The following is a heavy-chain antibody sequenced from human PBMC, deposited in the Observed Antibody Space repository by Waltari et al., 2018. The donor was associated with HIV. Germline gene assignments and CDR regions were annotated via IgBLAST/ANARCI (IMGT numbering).Heavy chain of an antibody. CDR3: ARASHYIEFSTFDGDYYFDF. Sequence: VQLVESGGTSVKTGGSLRPSCAASGFSLRNHCMDWARQGPGKGLVWVARINSDGSTRNYADAVKGRFVISRDNARNTVYLQLNSLKVEDTAVYFCARASHYIEFSTFDGDYYFDFWGRGTRVAVSS. J-gene: IGHJ4*02. CDR2: INSDGSTR. D-gene: IGHD3-9*01. V-gene: IGHV3-74*01. CDR1: GFSLRNHC.